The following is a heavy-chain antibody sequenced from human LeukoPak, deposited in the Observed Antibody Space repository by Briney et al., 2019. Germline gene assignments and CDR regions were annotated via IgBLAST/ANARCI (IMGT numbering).Heavy chain of an antibody. D-gene: IGHD2-2*01. CDR3: ARDPRRYCSSTSCYSFPDGLGY. V-gene: IGHV3-11*01. CDR1: GFTFSDYY. Sequence: KPGGSLRLSCAASGFTFSDYYMSWIRQAPGKGLEWVSCISSSGSTIYYADSVKGRFTISRDNAKNSLYLQMNSLRAEDTAVYYCARDPRRYCSSTSCYSFPDGLGYWGQGTLVTVSS. J-gene: IGHJ4*02. CDR2: ISSSGSTI.